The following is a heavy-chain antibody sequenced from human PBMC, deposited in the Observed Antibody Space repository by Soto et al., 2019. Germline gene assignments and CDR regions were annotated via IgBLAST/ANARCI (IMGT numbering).Heavy chain of an antibody. D-gene: IGHD1-7*01. CDR1: GDSVSSNNAA. J-gene: IGHJ6*03. V-gene: IGHV6-1*01. CDR2: TYYRSRWYN. CDR3: AGTTSHYWYYMDV. Sequence: PSQTLSLTCAISGDSVSSNNAAWNWIRQSPSRGLEWLGRTYYRSRWYNDYAVSVKSRITVNPDTSKNQFSLQLTSVTPEDTAVYCCAGTTSHYWYYMDVWGKGTTVSVS.